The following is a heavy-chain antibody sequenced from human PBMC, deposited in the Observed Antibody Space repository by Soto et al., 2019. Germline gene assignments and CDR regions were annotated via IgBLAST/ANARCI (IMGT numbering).Heavy chain of an antibody. V-gene: IGHV3-21*06. CDR2: ISIGSASI. CDR3: TRDQGGSYGSGCDP. Sequence: EVQLVESGGGLVKPGGSLRLPCSFTFNSNSLNWFRQAPGKGREWVSTISIGSASIKYTDSVKGRFTISRDKPNYFRYRQMSSLGVDDTELYYCTRDQGGSYGSGCDPWGQGTLVNVSS. D-gene: IGHD1-26*01. CDR1: TFNSNS. J-gene: IGHJ5*02.